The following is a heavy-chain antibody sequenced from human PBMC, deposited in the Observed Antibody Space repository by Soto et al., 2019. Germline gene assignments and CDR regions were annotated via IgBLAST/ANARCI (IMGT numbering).Heavy chain of an antibody. V-gene: IGHV1-2*04. D-gene: IGHD6-19*01. CDR2: INPNSGGT. J-gene: IGHJ4*02. CDR1: GYTFTGYY. CDR3: AVIAVAGTDFDY. Sequence: ASVKVSCKASGYTFTGYYMHWVRQAPGQGLEWMGWINPNSGGTNYAQKFQGWVTMTRDTSISTAYMELSRLRSDDTAVYYCAVIAVAGTDFDYWGQGTLVTVSS.